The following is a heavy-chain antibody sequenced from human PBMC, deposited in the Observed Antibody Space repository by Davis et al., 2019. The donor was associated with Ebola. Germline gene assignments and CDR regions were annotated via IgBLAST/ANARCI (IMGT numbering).Heavy chain of an antibody. CDR1: GFTVSSNY. CDR2: ISSSSSYI. D-gene: IGHD4-23*01. J-gene: IGHJ4*02. CDR3: ARGVGGC. V-gene: IGHV3-21*01. Sequence: GESLKISCAASGFTVSSNYMSWVRQAPGKGLEWVSSISSSSSYIYYADSVKGRFTISRDNAKNSLYLQMNSLRDDDTAVYYCARGVGGCWGQGTLVTVSS.